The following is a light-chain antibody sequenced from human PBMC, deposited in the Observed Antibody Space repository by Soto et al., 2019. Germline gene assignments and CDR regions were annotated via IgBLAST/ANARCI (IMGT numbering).Light chain of an antibody. J-gene: IGLJ2*01. CDR2: EHN. V-gene: IGLV6-57*04. CDR1: SGSIASNY. Sequence: NFMLTQPHSVSESPGKTVTISCTRSSGSIASNYVQWYQQRPGSAPTTVIYEHNQRTSGVPDRFSGSTDGSSNSASLTISGLQTEDEADYYCQSYDSYTVVFGGGTKLTVL. CDR3: QSYDSYTVV.